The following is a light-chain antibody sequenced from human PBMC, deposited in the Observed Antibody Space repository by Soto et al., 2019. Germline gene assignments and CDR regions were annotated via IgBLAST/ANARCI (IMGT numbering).Light chain of an antibody. Sequence: DIQMTQSPATLSASVGDRVTITCRASQSISSWLAWYQQKPGKAPKLLIYDASSLESGVPSRFSGSGSGTEFTLTISSLQPDDFATYYCQQYNSYSGTFGQGTKV. J-gene: IGKJ1*01. CDR1: QSISSW. V-gene: IGKV1-5*01. CDR2: DAS. CDR3: QQYNSYSGT.